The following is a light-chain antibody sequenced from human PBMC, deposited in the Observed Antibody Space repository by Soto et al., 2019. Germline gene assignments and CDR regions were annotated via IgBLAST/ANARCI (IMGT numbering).Light chain of an antibody. J-gene: IGLJ1*01. CDR3: SSYTGSSILV. V-gene: IGLV2-14*01. CDR1: SSDFGDYDY. CDR2: EVS. Sequence: QSALTQPASLSGSPGQSITISCTGTSSDFGDYDYFYWYLQHPGQVPKVMIYEVSNRPSGVSIRFSGSKSGNTASLTISELQGEGEADYNSSSYTGSSILVFGTGTKLTVL.